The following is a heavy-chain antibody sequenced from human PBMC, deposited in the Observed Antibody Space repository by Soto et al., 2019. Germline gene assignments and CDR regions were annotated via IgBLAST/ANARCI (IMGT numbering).Heavy chain of an antibody. CDR2: ISAYNGNT. CDR1: GYTFASYG. D-gene: IGHD2-15*01. Sequence: ASVKVSCKASGYTFASYGISWVRQAPGQGLEWMGWISAYNGNTNYAQKLQGRVTMTTDTSTSTAYMELRSLRSDDTAVYYCARGHIVVVVADTGFDYWGQGTLVTVSS. V-gene: IGHV1-18*01. CDR3: ARGHIVVVVADTGFDY. J-gene: IGHJ4*02.